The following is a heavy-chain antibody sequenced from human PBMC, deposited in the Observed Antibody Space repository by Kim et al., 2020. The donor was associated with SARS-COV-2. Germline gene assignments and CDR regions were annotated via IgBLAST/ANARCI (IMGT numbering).Heavy chain of an antibody. V-gene: IGHV5-10-1*01. D-gene: IGHD3-10*02. J-gene: IGHJ4*02. Sequence: NYSPSFQGHVTISADKSISTAYLQWSSLKASDTAMYYCARRDYGRGGFDYWGQGTLVTVSS. CDR3: ARRDYGRGGFDY.